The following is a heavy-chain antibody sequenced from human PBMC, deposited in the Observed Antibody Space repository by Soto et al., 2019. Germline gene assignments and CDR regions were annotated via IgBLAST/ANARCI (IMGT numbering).Heavy chain of an antibody. Sequence: QVQLVESGGGVVQPGRSLRLSCAASGFTFSSYGMHWVRQAPGKGLEWVAVISYDGSNKYYADSVKGRFTISRDNSKNTLYLQMNSLRAEDTAVYYCAKVGFVATTPFDYWGQGTLVTVSS. CDR1: GFTFSSYG. D-gene: IGHD5-12*01. V-gene: IGHV3-30*18. CDR3: AKVGFVATTPFDY. J-gene: IGHJ4*02. CDR2: ISYDGSNK.